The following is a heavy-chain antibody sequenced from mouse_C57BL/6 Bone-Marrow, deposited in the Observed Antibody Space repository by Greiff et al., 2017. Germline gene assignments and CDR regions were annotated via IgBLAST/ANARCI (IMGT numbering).Heavy chain of an antibody. D-gene: IGHD2-2*01. V-gene: IGHV1-55*01. CDR3: ALGDGYDPYWYFDV. CDR1: GYTFTSYW. J-gene: IGHJ1*03. CDR2: IYPGSGST. Sequence: QVQLQQPGAELVKPGASVKMSCKASGYTFTSYWITWVKQRPGQGLEWIGDIYPGSGSTNYNEKFKSKATLTVDTSSSTAYMQLSSLTSEDSAVYYCALGDGYDPYWYFDVWGTGTTVTVSS.